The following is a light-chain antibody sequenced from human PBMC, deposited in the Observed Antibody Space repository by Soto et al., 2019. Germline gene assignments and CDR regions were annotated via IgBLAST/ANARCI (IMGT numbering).Light chain of an antibody. CDR1: QSVSSSY. CDR2: GAS. V-gene: IGKV3-20*01. Sequence: EIVLTQSPGTLSLSPGERATLSCRASQSVSSSYLAWYQQKPGQAPRLLIYGASSRATGIPDRFSGSGSGTDFTLSISRLETEDFAEYYCQEYGSSSFSFGGGTKVEIK. CDR3: QEYGSSSFS. J-gene: IGKJ4*01.